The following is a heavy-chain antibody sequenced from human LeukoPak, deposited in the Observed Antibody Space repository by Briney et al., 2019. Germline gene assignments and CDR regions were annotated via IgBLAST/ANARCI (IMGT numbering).Heavy chain of an antibody. CDR2: ISSSGTTI. CDR3: ARDLGGSFGSYDY. J-gene: IGHJ4*02. CDR1: GFTFSDYY. Sequence: GGSLRLSCAASGFTFSDYYMSWIRQAPGKGLEWVSYISSSGTTIFYADSVKGRFTISRDNAKNSLCLQMNNLRAGDTAVFYCARDLGGSFGSYDYWGQGTLVTVSS. D-gene: IGHD1-26*01. V-gene: IGHV3-11*01.